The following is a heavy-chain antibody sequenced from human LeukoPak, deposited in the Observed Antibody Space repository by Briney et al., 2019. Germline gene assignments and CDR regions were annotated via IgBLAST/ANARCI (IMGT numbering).Heavy chain of an antibody. CDR1: GYSFTSYW. D-gene: IGHD6-13*01. Sequence: GESLKISCKGSGYSFTSYWIGWVRQMPGKGLEWVGIIYPGDSDTRYSPSFQGQVTISADKSISTAYLHWSSLKASDTAIYYCARVPYSSSWDYFDFWGQGTLVTVSS. CDR2: IYPGDSDT. V-gene: IGHV5-51*01. J-gene: IGHJ4*02. CDR3: ARVPYSSSWDYFDF.